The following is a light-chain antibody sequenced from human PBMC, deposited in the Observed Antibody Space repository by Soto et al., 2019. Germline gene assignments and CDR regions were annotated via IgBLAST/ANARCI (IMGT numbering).Light chain of an antibody. Sequence: QSALTQPASVSGSPGQSITISCTGTSSDVGNYNLVSWHQHHPGKAPKLIIYEVDKRPSGVSNRFSGSKSGNTASLTISGLQAEDEADYHCCSYAGSTTFYVFGTGTKVTVL. CDR1: SSDVGNYNL. CDR3: CSYAGSTTFYV. V-gene: IGLV2-23*02. CDR2: EVD. J-gene: IGLJ1*01.